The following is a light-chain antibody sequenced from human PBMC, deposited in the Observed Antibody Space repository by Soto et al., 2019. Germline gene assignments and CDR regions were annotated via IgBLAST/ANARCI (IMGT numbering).Light chain of an antibody. J-gene: IGKJ1*01. CDR2: GTS. V-gene: IGKV3-20*01. CDR1: QSVSSSY. CDR3: QEYGSAPGA. Sequence: IVLTQSPGTLSLSPGERATLSCRASQSVSSSYLAWYQQKHGQDPRLLIYGTSSRATGIPDRFSGSGSGADFTVTISRLAPEDLAVYYCQEYGSAPGAFGQGTKVEIK.